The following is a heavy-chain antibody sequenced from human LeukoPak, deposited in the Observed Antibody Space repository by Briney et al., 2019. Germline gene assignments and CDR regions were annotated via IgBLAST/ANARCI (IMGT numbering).Heavy chain of an antibody. V-gene: IGHV3-21*01. Sequence: GGSLRLSCGASGFTFRRYSMNWVRQAPGKGLEWVSSISSSGSYIYYADSVKGRFTISRDNAKNSLYLQMNSLRAEDTAVYYCASRNQYCGGDCFWAFDIWGQGTMVTVSS. CDR2: ISSSGSYI. CDR3: ASRNQYCGGDCFWAFDI. J-gene: IGHJ3*02. D-gene: IGHD2-21*02. CDR1: GFTFRRYS.